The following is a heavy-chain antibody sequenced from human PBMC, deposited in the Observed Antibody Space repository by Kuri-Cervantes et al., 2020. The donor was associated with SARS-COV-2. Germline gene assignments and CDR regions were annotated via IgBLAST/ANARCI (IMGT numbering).Heavy chain of an antibody. CDR1: RDTFTTFG. V-gene: IGHV1-69*01. CDR2: IIPFFGTP. D-gene: IGHD4-23*01. CDR3: ARDVGYGGSSELDITYFDC. J-gene: IGHJ4*02. Sequence: GGSLRLSCKASRDTFTTFGFSWVRQAPGQGLEWMGGIIPFFGTPSYAQRFGGRVTITADESTRTVYMEMTSLTFEDSAVYFCARDVGYGGSSELDITYFDCWGQGTLVTVSS.